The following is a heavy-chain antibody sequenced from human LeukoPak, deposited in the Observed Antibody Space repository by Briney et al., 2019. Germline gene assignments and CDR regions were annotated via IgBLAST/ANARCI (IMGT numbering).Heavy chain of an antibody. D-gene: IGHD6-19*01. V-gene: IGHV1-18*01. Sequence: ASVKVSFKASGYTFTSYGISWVRQAPGQGLEWMGWISAYNGNTNYAQKLQGRVTMTTDTSTSTAYMELRSLRSDDTAVYYCARASSGWLLIDYWGREPWSPSPQ. J-gene: IGHJ4*02. CDR1: GYTFTSYG. CDR2: ISAYNGNT. CDR3: ARASSGWLLIDY.